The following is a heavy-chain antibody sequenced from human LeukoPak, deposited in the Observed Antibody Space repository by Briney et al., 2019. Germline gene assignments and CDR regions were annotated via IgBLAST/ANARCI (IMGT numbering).Heavy chain of an antibody. J-gene: IGHJ4*02. CDR3: AKRVHSSNWYAASDY. D-gene: IGHD6-13*01. V-gene: IGHV3-23*01. CDR1: GFSFTNYV. Sequence: QPGGSLRLSCAASGFSFTNYVMNWVRQAPGKGLEWVSAISGNGATTFYAESVKGRFTISRDNSKNTLYLQMNILTAEDAAVYYCAKRVHSSNWYAASDYWGQGTLVTVSS. CDR2: ISGNGATT.